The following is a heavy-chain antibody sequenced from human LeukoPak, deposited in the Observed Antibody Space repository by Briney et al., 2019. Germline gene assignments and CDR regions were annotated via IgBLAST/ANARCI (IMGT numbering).Heavy chain of an antibody. D-gene: IGHD6-13*01. CDR2: IYYSGST. Sequence: SETMSLTCTVSGGSISSSSYYWGWIRQPPGKGLEWMGSIYYSGSTYYNPSLKSRVTISVDTSKNQFSLKLSSVTAADTAVYYCAKATGIAAAKNFDYWGQGTLVTVSS. J-gene: IGHJ4*02. CDR1: GGSISSSSYY. V-gene: IGHV4-39*07. CDR3: AKATGIAAAKNFDY.